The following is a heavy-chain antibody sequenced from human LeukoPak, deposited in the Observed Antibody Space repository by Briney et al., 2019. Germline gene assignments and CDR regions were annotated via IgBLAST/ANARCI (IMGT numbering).Heavy chain of an antibody. V-gene: IGHV5-51*01. CDR3: ARGDASMATGFNY. Sequence: GESLKISCQTSGFTFTNYWIGWVRQMPGKGLEWMGIIYPGDSATKYSPSFRGQVTMSADKSTSTAYLQWGSLKASDTAMYFCARGDASMATGFNYWGQGTLVTVSS. J-gene: IGHJ4*01. D-gene: IGHD6-6*01. CDR2: IYPGDSAT. CDR1: GFTFTNYW.